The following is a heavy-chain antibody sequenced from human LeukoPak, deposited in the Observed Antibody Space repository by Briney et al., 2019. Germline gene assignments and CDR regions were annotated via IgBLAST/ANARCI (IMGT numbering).Heavy chain of an antibody. D-gene: IGHD2/OR15-2a*01. CDR2: IYTSGSI. V-gene: IGHV4-61*02. CDR3: AREVLESLDS. Sequence: SETLSLTCTVSGGSVSSGSYYWNWLRQPAGKGLEWIGRIYTSGSINYNPSLESRVTILVDKSKNQFSLKLSSVTAADTAVYYCAREVLESLDSWGQGTLVTVSS. CDR1: GGSVSSGSYY. J-gene: IGHJ5*02.